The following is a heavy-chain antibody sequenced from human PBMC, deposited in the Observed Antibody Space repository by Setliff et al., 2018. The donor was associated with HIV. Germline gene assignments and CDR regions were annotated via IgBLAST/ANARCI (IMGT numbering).Heavy chain of an antibody. J-gene: IGHJ4*02. CDR2: ISPDNANT. CDR1: GFTFTDYF. D-gene: IGHD1-1*01. Sequence: ASVKVSCKSSGFTFTDYFMHWVRQAPGQGLEWMGWISPDNANTRISQKFRGSVTMTRDKSINTAYMEFTGLTSDDTAVYYCARQLSNSFDYWGQGTLVTVSS. V-gene: IGHV1-2*02. CDR3: ARQLSNSFDY.